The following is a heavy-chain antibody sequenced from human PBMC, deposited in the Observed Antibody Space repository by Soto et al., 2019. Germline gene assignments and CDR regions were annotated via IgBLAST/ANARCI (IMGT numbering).Heavy chain of an antibody. V-gene: IGHV3-9*01. CDR2: INWNSGSI. D-gene: IGHD6-13*01. CDR3: VKDESINWYSGHFRH. CDR1: GFTFDDYA. Sequence: PVGSLRLSCAASGFTFDDYAMHWVRQVPGKGLEWVSGINWNSGSIGYGDSVTGRFATSRDNAKNSLHLQMNSLSAEDTAFYYCVKDESINWYSGHFRHWGQGTLVTVSS. J-gene: IGHJ1*01.